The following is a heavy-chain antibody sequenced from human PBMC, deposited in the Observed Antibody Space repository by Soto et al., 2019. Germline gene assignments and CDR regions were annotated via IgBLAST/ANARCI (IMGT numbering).Heavy chain of an antibody. CDR3: AKRLEISTSYFFDS. Sequence: EVQLLESGGGLVQPGGSLRLSCAASGFTFGNYGMVWVRQAPGKGLEWVSGVSGSGSSTYYTDSVKGRLTISRDNSKNTAYLQMDSLRAEDTAIYYCAKRLEISTSYFFDSWGHGTLVTVSS. J-gene: IGHJ4*01. CDR1: GFTFGNYG. V-gene: IGHV3-23*01. D-gene: IGHD1-1*01. CDR2: VSGSGSST.